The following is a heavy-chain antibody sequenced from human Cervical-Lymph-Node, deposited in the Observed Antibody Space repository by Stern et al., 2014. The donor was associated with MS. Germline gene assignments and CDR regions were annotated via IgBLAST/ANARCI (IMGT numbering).Heavy chain of an antibody. CDR1: GGTFSSSYA. CDR2: IIPINGLP. D-gene: IGHD4-17*01. Sequence: VQLVESGAEVKKPGSSVNLSCKASGGTFSSSYAVCWVRQAPGQGLVWTGRIIPINGLPNCAQKFQTRLTITADKSTSTVYMELSSLTSEDTAVYYCARGIVTNRPAATLHNLFDPWGQGTLVTVSS. V-gene: IGHV1-69*09. CDR3: ARGIVTNRPAATLHNLFDP. J-gene: IGHJ5*02.